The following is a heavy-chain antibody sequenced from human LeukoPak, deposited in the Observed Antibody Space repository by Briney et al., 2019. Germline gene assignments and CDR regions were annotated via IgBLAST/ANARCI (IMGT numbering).Heavy chain of an antibody. J-gene: IGHJ4*02. D-gene: IGHD6-6*01. CDR2: ISGSGDST. V-gene: IGHV3-23*01. CDR1: GFTLSSYA. CDR3: AKTGGIAARGGWYFDY. Sequence: PGGSLRLSCAASGFTLSSYAMSWVRQAPDKGLEWVSAISGSGDSTNYADSVKGRFTISRDTSKNTLYLQMNSLRAEDTAVYYCAKTGGIAARGGWYFDYWGQGTLVTVSS.